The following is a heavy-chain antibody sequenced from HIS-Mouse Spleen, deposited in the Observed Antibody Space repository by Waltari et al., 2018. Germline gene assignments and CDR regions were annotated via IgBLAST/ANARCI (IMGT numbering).Heavy chain of an antibody. V-gene: IGHV4-39*07. CDR1: GGSVTSSSYY. J-gene: IGHJ4*02. CDR3: ARAYYYGSGSYYKGYFDY. D-gene: IGHD3-10*01. Sequence: QLQLQESGPGLVKPAETLSLTCTVSGGSVTSSSYYWGWIRQPPGKGPEWIGSIYYSGSTYYNPSLKSRVTISVDTSKNQFSLKLSSVTAADTAVYYCARAYYYGSGSYYKGYFDYWGQGTLVTVSS. CDR2: IYYSGST.